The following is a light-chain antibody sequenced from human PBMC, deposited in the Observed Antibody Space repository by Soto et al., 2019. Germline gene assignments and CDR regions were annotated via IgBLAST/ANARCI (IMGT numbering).Light chain of an antibody. V-gene: IGKV1-5*03. CDR3: QQYDYSRT. J-gene: IGKJ1*01. Sequence: DIQMTQSPSTLSASVGDRVTITCRASQSISAWLAWYQQKPGKAPKLLIYKASTLESGVPSRFSGSGSGTEFTLSISSLHSDDFATYYCQQYDYSRTFGQGTKVDNK. CDR1: QSISAW. CDR2: KAS.